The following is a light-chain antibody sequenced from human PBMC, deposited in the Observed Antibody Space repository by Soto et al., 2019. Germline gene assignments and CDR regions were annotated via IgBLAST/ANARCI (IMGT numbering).Light chain of an antibody. CDR2: GNS. V-gene: IGLV1-40*01. CDR3: QSYDSSHWV. CDR1: SSNIGAGYD. Sequence: QSVLTQPPSVSGAPGQRVTISCTGSSSNIGAGYDVHWYQQLPGTAPKLLIYGNSNRPSGVPDRFSGSKSGTSASLAITGLQAGDEADYSCQSYDSSHWVFGGGTKLTVL. J-gene: IGLJ3*02.